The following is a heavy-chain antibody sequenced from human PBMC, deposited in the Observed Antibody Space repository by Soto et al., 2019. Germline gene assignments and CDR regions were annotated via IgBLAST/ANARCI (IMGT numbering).Heavy chain of an antibody. CDR3: ASGYYGEPLYYYYGMDV. V-gene: IGHV4-30-4*01. J-gene: IGHJ6*02. D-gene: IGHD4-17*01. CDR1: GGSISSGDYY. CDR2: IYYSGST. Sequence: ASETLSLTCTVSGGSISSGDYYWSWIRQPPGKGLEWIGYIYYSGSTYYNPSIKSRVTISVDTSKNQFSLKLSSVTAADTAVYYCASGYYGEPLYYYYGMDVWGQGTTGTVSS.